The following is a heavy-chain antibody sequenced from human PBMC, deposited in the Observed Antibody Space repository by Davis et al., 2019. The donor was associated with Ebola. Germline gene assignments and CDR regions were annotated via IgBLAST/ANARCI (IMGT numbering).Heavy chain of an antibody. Sequence: GESLKISCAASGFTFSSYSMNWVRQAPGKGLEWVSSISSSSSYIYYADSVKGRFTISRDNAKNSLYLQMNSLRAEDTAVYYCARVSSRLLWFGEHDYWGQGTLVTVSS. D-gene: IGHD3-10*01. J-gene: IGHJ4*02. CDR3: ARVSSRLLWFGEHDY. V-gene: IGHV3-21*01. CDR1: GFTFSSYS. CDR2: ISSSSSYI.